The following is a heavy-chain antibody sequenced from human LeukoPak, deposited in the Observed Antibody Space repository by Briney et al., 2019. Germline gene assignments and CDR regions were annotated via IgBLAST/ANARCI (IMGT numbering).Heavy chain of an antibody. Sequence: SETLSLTCTVSGGSISSYYWSWIRQPPGKGLEWIGEINHSGSTSYNPSLKSRVTISVDTSKNQFSLKLSSVTAADTAVYYCARRHANWNYMHFDLWGRGTLVTVSS. CDR2: INHSGST. CDR3: ARRHANWNYMHFDL. D-gene: IGHD1-7*01. CDR1: GGSISSYY. V-gene: IGHV4-34*01. J-gene: IGHJ2*01.